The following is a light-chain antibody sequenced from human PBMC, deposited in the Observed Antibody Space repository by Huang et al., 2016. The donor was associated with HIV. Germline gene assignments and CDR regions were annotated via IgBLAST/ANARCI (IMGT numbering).Light chain of an antibody. Sequence: DIVMTQSPDSLAVSLGARATINCKSSQSVLYSSNNKNYLAWYQQKPGQPPKLLIYGAATRESGVPDRFTGSGSGTDFSLTISSLQAEDVAVYYCQQYDTSPWTFGQGTKVEIK. CDR2: GAA. CDR3: QQYDTSPWT. V-gene: IGKV4-1*01. J-gene: IGKJ1*01. CDR1: QSVLYSSNNKNY.